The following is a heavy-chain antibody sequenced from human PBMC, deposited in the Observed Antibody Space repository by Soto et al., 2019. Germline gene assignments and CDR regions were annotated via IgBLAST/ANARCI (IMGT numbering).Heavy chain of an antibody. V-gene: IGHV2-5*02. D-gene: IGHD1-26*01. CDR3: ARKVPGIRCWFDL. CDR2: IYWDDDE. CDR1: GFSLINAGLG. Sequence: VSGPTLVNPTQTLTLTCTFSGFSLINAGLGVGWFRQPPGKAPEWLALIYWDDDERYSPSLRTRLTITKDTSKNQVVLTMTNLDPVDTATYQWARKVPGIRCWFDLWGQGTLVTVAS. J-gene: IGHJ5*02.